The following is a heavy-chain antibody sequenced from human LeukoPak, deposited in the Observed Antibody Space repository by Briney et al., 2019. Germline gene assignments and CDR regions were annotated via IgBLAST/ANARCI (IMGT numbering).Heavy chain of an antibody. D-gene: IGHD1-14*01. CDR1: GGSISSGDYY. CDR2: IYYSGST. V-gene: IGHV4-30-4*01. J-gene: IGHJ3*02. CDR3: AGREPPNNAFDI. Sequence: PSETLSLTCTVSGGSISSGDYYWGWIRQPPGKGLEWIGYIYYSGSTYYNPSLKSRVTISVDTSKNQFSLKLSSVTAADTAVYYCAGREPPNNAFDIWGQGTMVTVSS.